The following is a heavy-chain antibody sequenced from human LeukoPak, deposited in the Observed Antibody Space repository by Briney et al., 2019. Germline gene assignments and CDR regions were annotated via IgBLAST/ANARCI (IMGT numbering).Heavy chain of an antibody. D-gene: IGHD6-13*01. CDR2: MNPNSGNT. Sequence: ASVKVSCKASGYTLTSYDINWLRQATGQGLEWMGWMNPNSGNTGYAQKFQGRVTMTRNNSINTAYMELSSVRSDDTAVYYCARSLGVAAAGTIDYWGQGTLVTVSS. CDR3: ARSLGVAAAGTIDY. V-gene: IGHV1-8*01. CDR1: GYTLTSYD. J-gene: IGHJ4*02.